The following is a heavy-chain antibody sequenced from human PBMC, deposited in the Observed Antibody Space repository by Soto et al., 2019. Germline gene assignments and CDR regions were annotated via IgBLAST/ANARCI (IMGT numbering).Heavy chain of an antibody. CDR2: INHSGST. Sequence: PSETLSLTCAVYGGSFSGYYWSWIRQPPGKGLEWIGEINHSGSTNYNPSLKSRVTISVDTSKNQFSLKLSSVTAADTAVYYCARALAAAGLGSYYYYYGMDVWGRGTTVTVSS. CDR3: ARALAAAGLGSYYYYYGMDV. CDR1: GGSFSGYY. V-gene: IGHV4-34*01. J-gene: IGHJ6*02. D-gene: IGHD6-13*01.